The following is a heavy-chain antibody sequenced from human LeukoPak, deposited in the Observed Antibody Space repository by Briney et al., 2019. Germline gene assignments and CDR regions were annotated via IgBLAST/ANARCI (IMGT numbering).Heavy chain of an antibody. Sequence: PGRSLRLSCAASGFTFDDYAFHWVRQAPGKGLEWVSGIGWNGDIIGYADSVKGRFTIFRGNAKNSLHLQLNSLRVEDTALYYCAKAPTYQLLYGYYFDYWGQGTLVTVSS. CDR3: AKAPTYQLLYGYYFDY. J-gene: IGHJ4*02. CDR1: GFTFDDYA. CDR2: IGWNGDII. D-gene: IGHD2-2*02. V-gene: IGHV3-9*01.